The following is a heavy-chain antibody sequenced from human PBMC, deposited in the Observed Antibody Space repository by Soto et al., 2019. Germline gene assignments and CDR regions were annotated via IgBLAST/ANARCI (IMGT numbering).Heavy chain of an antibody. CDR3: AAVFLPHPSLLAVAGRTGYYYYGMDV. D-gene: IGHD6-19*01. CDR2: INPDNGNT. Sequence: ASVKVSCKASGYTFTRSGISWVRQAPGQGLEWLGWINPDNGNTNYAQHLQGRVSLTTDTSTSTAYMDLSSLRSDDTAVYYCAAVFLPHPSLLAVAGRTGYYYYGMDVWGQGTTVTV. J-gene: IGHJ6*02. V-gene: IGHV1-18*01. CDR1: GYTFTRSG.